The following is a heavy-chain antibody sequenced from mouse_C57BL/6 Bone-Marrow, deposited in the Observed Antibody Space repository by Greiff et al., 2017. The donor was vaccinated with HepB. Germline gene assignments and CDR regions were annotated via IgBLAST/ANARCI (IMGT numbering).Heavy chain of an antibody. V-gene: IGHV6-3*01. J-gene: IGHJ4*01. CDR1: GFTFSNYW. CDR2: IRLKSDNYAT. Sequence: EVQLQESGGGLVQPGGSMKLSCVASGFTFSNYWMNWVRQSPEKGLEWVAQIRLKSDNYATHYAESVKGRFTISRDDSKSSVYLQMNNLRAEDTGIYYCTVSITTVVGFMDYAMDYWGQGTSVTVSS. D-gene: IGHD1-1*01. CDR3: TVSITTVVGFMDYAMDY.